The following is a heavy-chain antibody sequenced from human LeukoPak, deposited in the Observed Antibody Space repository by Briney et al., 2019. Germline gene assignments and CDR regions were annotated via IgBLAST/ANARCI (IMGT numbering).Heavy chain of an antibody. Sequence: SVKVSCKASGGTFSSYTISWVRQAPGQGLEWMGRIIPILGIANYAQKFQGRVTITADESTSTAYMELSSLRSEDTAVYYCATGFVGSYPGKFGYWGQGTLVTVSS. V-gene: IGHV1-69*02. CDR1: GGTFSSYT. J-gene: IGHJ4*02. CDR2: IIPILGIA. CDR3: ATGFVGSYPGKFGY. D-gene: IGHD1-26*01.